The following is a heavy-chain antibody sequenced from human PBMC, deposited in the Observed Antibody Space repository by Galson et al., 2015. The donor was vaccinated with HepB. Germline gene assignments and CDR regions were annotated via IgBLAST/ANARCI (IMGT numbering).Heavy chain of an antibody. CDR1: GYTFTTCG. D-gene: IGHD6-13*01. CDR3: ARDPSSIAAAGGDDAFDI. V-gene: IGHV1-18*01. J-gene: IGHJ3*02. CDR2: ISPYNGNT. Sequence: SVKVSCKASGYTFTTCGVRWVRQAPGQGLEWIGWISPYNGNTNYEQRLRGRVTMTTDTSTSTAYMELSSLRSEDTAVYYCARDPSSIAAAGGDDAFDIWGQGTMVTVSS.